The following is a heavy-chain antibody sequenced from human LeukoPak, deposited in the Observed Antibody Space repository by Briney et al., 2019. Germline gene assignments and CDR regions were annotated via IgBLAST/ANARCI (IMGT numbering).Heavy chain of an antibody. V-gene: IGHV3-33*06. Sequence: GGSLRLSCAASGFTFSSYVMHWVRQAPGQGLEWVAVIWYAGSNKYYADSVKGRFTISRDNSKNTLYQQMNSLRAEYTAVYDCAKDQGIAVAGHHFDYWGQGTLVTVSS. CDR1: GFTFSSYV. CDR3: AKDQGIAVAGHHFDY. D-gene: IGHD6-19*01. J-gene: IGHJ4*02. CDR2: IWYAGSNK.